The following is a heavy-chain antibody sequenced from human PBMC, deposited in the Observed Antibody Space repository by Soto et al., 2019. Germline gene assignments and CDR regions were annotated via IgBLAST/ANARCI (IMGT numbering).Heavy chain of an antibody. CDR2: ISYDGSNK. D-gene: IGHD2-8*01. J-gene: IGHJ4*02. V-gene: IGHV3-30*18. CDR1: GFAFSSFG. Sequence: PGGSLRLSCAASGFAFSSFGMHWVRQAPGKGLEWVAVISYDGSNKYYEDSVKGRFTISRDNSKNTLYLQMNSLRADDTAVYYCAKISREGSAFVYYFDYWGQGTVVSVSS. CDR3: AKISREGSAFVYYFDY.